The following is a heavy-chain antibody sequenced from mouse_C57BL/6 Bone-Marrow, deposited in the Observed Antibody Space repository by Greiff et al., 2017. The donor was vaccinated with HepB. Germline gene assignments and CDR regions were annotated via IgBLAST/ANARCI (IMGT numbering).Heavy chain of an antibody. D-gene: IGHD1-1*01. CDR3: AKSVFYYGSSYWYFDV. V-gene: IGHV1-9*01. Sequence: QVQLQQSGAELMKPGASVKLSCKATGYTFTGYWIEWVKQSPEHGLEWIGEILPGSGSTNYNEKFKGKATFTADTSSNTAYMQLSSLTTEDSAIYYCAKSVFYYGSSYWYFDVWGTGTTVTVSS. J-gene: IGHJ1*03. CDR2: ILPGSGST. CDR1: GYTFTGYW.